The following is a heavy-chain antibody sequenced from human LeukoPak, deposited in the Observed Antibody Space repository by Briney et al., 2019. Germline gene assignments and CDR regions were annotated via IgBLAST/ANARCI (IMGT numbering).Heavy chain of an antibody. V-gene: IGHV6-1*01. D-gene: IGHD2-15*01. CDR1: GDSVSSNSAA. J-gene: IGHJ4*02. CDR2: TYYRSKWYN. CDR3: ARGWGYCSGGSCYVFDS. Sequence: SQTLSLTCAISGDSVSSNSAAWNWIRHSPARGLEWLVRTYYRSKWYNDYAVSVKSRITVKSDTSKNRFSLQLNSVTPEDTAVYYCARGWGYCSGGSCYVFDSWGQGTLVTVSS.